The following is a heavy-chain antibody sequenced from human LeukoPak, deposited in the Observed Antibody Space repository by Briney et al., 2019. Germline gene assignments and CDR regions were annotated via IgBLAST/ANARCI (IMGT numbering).Heavy chain of an antibody. D-gene: IGHD3-16*01. V-gene: IGHV4-30-2*01. Sequence: PSETLSLTCTVSGGSISSGGYYWSWIRQPPGKGLEWIGYIYHSGSTNYNPSLKSRVTISVDTSKNQFSLKLSSVTAADTAVYYCARDWGTLGGEGWFDPWGQGTLVTVSS. CDR2: IYHSGST. CDR3: ARDWGTLGGEGWFDP. CDR1: GGSISSGGYY. J-gene: IGHJ5*02.